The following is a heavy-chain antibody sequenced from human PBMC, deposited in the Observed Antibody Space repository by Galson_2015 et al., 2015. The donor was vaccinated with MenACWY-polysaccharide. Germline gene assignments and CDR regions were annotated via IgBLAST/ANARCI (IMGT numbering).Heavy chain of an antibody. J-gene: IGHJ4*02. Sequence: SLRLSCAASGFTFSIYAMSWVRQAPGKGPEWVSVIRGDGGRTEYVDSVKGRFTISRDNSKNTLDLQMNSLRAEDTAVYYCAKTRGGDTASDSWGQGTLVTISS. CDR3: AKTRGGDTASDS. D-gene: IGHD5-18*01. V-gene: IGHV3-23*01. CDR1: GFTFSIYA. CDR2: IRGDGGRT.